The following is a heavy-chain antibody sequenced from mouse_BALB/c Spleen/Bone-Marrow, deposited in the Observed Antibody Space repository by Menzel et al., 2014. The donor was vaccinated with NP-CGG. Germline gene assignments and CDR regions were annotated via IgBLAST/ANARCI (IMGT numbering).Heavy chain of an antibody. CDR1: GFNIKDTY. Sequence: EVQLQQSGAELVKPGASVKLSCTASGFNIKDTYMHWVKQRPEQGLEWIGRIDPANGNTTYDPKFQGKATITADTSSNTACLQLSSLTSEDTAVYYCARYGNYCYAMDYWGQGTSVTVYS. D-gene: IGHD2-1*01. V-gene: IGHV14-3*02. CDR3: ARYGNYCYAMDY. CDR2: IDPANGNT. J-gene: IGHJ4*01.